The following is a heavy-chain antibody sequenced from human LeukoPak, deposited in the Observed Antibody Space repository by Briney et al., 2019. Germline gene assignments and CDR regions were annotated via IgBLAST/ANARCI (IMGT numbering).Heavy chain of an antibody. Sequence: SETLSLTCSVSGGSISNSYWSWVRQPPGKGLEWIGYIHYTGTTNYNPSLKSRVSISVDTSKNQFSLNLNSVTAADTAVYYCARAGGVGATYFDYWGQGTLVTVSS. V-gene: IGHV4-59*01. CDR1: GGSISNSY. D-gene: IGHD1-26*01. J-gene: IGHJ4*02. CDR2: IHYTGTT. CDR3: ARAGGVGATYFDY.